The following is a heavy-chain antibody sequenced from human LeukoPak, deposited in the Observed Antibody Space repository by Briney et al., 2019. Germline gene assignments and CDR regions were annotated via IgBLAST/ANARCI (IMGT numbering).Heavy chain of an antibody. J-gene: IGHJ4*02. D-gene: IGHD3-9*01. V-gene: IGHV3-23*01. CDR1: GFSLSNYA. Sequence: GGSLRLSCVVSGFSLSNYAMSWVRQAPGKGLEWVSYISEKGGSTTYGDSVKGRFTISRDNSLNTVYLQMNSLRAEDTAVYFCARMNRPYYDILTGSSYWGQGTLVTVSS. CDR2: ISEKGGST. CDR3: ARMNRPYYDILTGSSY.